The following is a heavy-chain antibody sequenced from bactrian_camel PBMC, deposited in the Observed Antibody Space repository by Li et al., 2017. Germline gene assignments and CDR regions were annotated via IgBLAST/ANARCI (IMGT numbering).Heavy chain of an antibody. J-gene: IGHJ4*01. V-gene: IGHV3-2*01. D-gene: IGHD3*01. CDR1: GFTSSSYY. CDR2: LYSDGSST. Sequence: HVQLVESGGGLVQPEGSLRLSCAASGFTSSSYYMSWVRQAPGKGLEWVSSLYSDGSSTYYADSVKGRFTISRDNAKDTLHLQMNSLKIEDTAVYYCALGSSRQATMTARGKGTQVTVS.